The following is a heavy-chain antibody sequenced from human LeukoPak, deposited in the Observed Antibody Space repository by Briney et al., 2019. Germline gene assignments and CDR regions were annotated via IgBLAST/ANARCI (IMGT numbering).Heavy chain of an antibody. CDR2: IYWDDDK. Sequence: SGPTLVKPTQTLTLTSTFSELSFSTSGVGVGWIRQPPGKALEWLAVIYWDDDKRYSPSLKSRLTTTKGTANNQVVLRMTNMDPVDTATYYCARLIRGAHDYWGQGTLVTVSS. J-gene: IGHJ4*02. CDR3: ARLIRGAHDY. V-gene: IGHV2-5*02. D-gene: IGHD3-10*01. CDR1: ELSFSTSGVG.